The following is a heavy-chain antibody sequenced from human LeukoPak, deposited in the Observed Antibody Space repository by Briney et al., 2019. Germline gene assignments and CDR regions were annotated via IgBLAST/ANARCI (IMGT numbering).Heavy chain of an antibody. D-gene: IGHD3-16*01. CDR3: ARDGGPFDY. Sequence: GGSLRLSCAASGFTFRSYWMSWVRQVPGKGLEWVANIKQEGSEKYYVDSVKGRLTISRDNAKKSLYLQMNTLRAEDTAVYYCARDGGPFDYWGQGTLVIVSS. J-gene: IGHJ4*02. V-gene: IGHV3-7*01. CDR2: IKQEGSEK. CDR1: GFTFRSYW.